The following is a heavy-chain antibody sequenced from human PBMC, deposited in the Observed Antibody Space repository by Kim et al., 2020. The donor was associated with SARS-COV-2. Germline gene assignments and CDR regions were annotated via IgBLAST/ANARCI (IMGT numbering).Heavy chain of an antibody. CDR1: GGSFSGYY. CDR2: INHSGST. D-gene: IGHD2-15*01. Sequence: SETLSLTCAVYGGSFSGYYWSWIRQPPGKGLEWIGEINHSGSTNYNPSLKSRVTISVDTSKNQFSLKLSSVTAADTAVYYCARVLPRYARYYFDYWGQGTLVTVSS. J-gene: IGHJ4*02. CDR3: ARVLPRYARYYFDY. V-gene: IGHV4-34*01.